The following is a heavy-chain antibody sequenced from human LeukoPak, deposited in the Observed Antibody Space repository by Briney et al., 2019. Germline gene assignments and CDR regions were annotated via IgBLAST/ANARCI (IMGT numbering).Heavy chain of an antibody. CDR2: ISSSGGST. CDR3: ARGPDVVLVSHWSSFDY. V-gene: IGHV3-64*01. D-gene: IGHD2-8*02. J-gene: IGHJ4*02. Sequence: VGSLRLSCAASGFTFSSYAMHWVRQVPGKGLEYVSAISSSGGSTYYANSVKGRFTISRDNSKDTLYLQMVSLRTEDMAIYYCARGPDVVLVSHWSSFDYWGQGTLVTVSS. CDR1: GFTFSSYA.